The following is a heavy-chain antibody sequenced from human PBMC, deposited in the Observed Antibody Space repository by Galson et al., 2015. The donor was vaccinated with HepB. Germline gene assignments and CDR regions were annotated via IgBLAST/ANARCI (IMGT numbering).Heavy chain of an antibody. Sequence: QSGAEVKKPGESLKISCKASGYTFTNYGITWVRQAPGQGLEWMGWISVYNSKTSYAQKLQGRVTMTADTSTSTAYMELRSLRSADTAVYYCAIFSRPQPFDYWGQGTLATVSS. CDR1: GYTFTNYG. J-gene: IGHJ4*02. CDR3: AIFSRPQPFDY. CDR2: ISVYNSKT. D-gene: IGHD1-1*01. V-gene: IGHV1-18*01.